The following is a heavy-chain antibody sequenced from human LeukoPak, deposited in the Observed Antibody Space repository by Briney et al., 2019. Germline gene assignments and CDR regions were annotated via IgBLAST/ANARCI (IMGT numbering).Heavy chain of an antibody. Sequence: TGGSLRLSCAASGFTFDDYAMHWVRQAPGKGLEWVSGISWNSGSIGYADSVKGRFTISRDNAKNSLYLQMNSLRAEDTALYYCAREWGYDMAAFDIWGQGTMVTVSS. J-gene: IGHJ3*02. CDR3: AREWGYDMAAFDI. V-gene: IGHV3-9*01. D-gene: IGHD3-3*01. CDR2: ISWNSGSI. CDR1: GFTFDDYA.